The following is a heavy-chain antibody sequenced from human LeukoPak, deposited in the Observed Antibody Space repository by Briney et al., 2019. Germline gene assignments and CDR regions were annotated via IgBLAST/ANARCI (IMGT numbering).Heavy chain of an antibody. V-gene: IGHV3-74*01. J-gene: IGHJ6*02. CDR3: ARDSNYGMDV. CDR2: VNRDGSST. CDR1: GFTFSSYW. D-gene: IGHD4-11*01. Sequence: GGSLRLSCAASGFTFSSYWMHWVRQAAGKGLVWVSHVNRDGSSTSHADSVKGRFTISRDNAKNTLYLQMNSLRAEDTAVYYCARDSNYGMDVWGQGTTVTVSS.